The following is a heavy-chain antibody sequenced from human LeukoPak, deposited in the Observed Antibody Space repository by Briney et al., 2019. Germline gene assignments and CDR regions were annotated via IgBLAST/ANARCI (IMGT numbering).Heavy chain of an antibody. CDR1: GGTFSSYA. V-gene: IGHV1-69*04. CDR3: ARVSRSGSYYYY. CDR2: IIPILGIA. D-gene: IGHD1-26*01. Sequence: GASVKVSCKASGGTFSSYAISWVRQAPGQGLEWMGRIIPILGIANYAQKFQGRVTITADKATSTAYMELSSLRSEDTAVYYCARVSRSGSYYYYWGQGTLVTVSS. J-gene: IGHJ4*02.